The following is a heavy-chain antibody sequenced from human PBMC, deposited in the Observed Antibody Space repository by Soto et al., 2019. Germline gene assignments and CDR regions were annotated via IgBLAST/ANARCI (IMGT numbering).Heavy chain of an antibody. Sequence: QVQLQESGPGLVKPSETLSLTCAVSSASISDNNWWSWVRQSPQKGLEWIGEIHHGGTTNYNPSLKSRVTISMDRSQNQIFMQLNSVTAPDSAIYYCARHIGVPGTRGFDYWGQGTLVTVSS. D-gene: IGHD6-19*01. J-gene: IGHJ4*02. CDR3: ARHIGVPGTRGFDY. V-gene: IGHV4-4*02. CDR2: IHHGGTT. CDR1: SASISDNNW.